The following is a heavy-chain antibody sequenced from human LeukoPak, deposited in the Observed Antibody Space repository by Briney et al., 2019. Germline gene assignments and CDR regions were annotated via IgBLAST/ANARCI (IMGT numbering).Heavy chain of an antibody. CDR2: TYYSGST. D-gene: IGHD3-9*01. V-gene: IGHV4-31*03. CDR1: GGSISSGSYY. J-gene: IGHJ3*02. CDR3: AISGYYDILTGYYYRNAFHI. Sequence: SQTLSLTCTVSGGSISSGSYYWSWIRQHPGKGLEWIGNTYYSGSTYYNPSLKSRVTISVDTSKNQFSLKLSSVTAADTAVYYCAISGYYDILTGYYYRNAFHIWGQGTMVTVSS.